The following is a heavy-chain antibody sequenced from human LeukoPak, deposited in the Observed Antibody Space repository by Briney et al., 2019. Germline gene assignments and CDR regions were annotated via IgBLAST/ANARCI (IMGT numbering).Heavy chain of an antibody. J-gene: IGHJ5*02. CDR3: ARLAGGFDP. CDR2: MNPNSGNT. CDR1: GYTFTSYD. Sequence: GASVKVSCKASGYTFTSYDINWVRQATGQGLEWMGWMNPNSGNTGYAQKFQGRVTITTDTSISAAYMELSSLRSEDTAVYFCARLAGGFDPWGQGTLVTVSS. V-gene: IGHV1-8*03.